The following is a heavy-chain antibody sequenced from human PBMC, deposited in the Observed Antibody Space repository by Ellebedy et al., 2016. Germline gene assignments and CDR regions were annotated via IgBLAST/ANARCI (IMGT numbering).Heavy chain of an antibody. CDR3: ARRATEDGYARPDFDY. D-gene: IGHD5-24*01. Sequence: GESLKISCQGAGYSFTSHWIGWVRQMPGKGLEWMGIIYPGDSETRYSPSFQGQVTFSADKSITTAYLQWSSLKASDTAIYYCARRATEDGYARPDFDYWGQGTLVTVSS. CDR1: GYSFTSHW. CDR2: IYPGDSET. V-gene: IGHV5-51*01. J-gene: IGHJ4*02.